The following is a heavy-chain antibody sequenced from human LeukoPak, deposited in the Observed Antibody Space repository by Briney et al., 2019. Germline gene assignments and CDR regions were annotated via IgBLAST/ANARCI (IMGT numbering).Heavy chain of an antibody. V-gene: IGHV3-48*01. CDR3: GIGHPRFDY. CDR2: ISSGSSAI. CDR1: GFSFSTYI. J-gene: IGHJ4*02. D-gene: IGHD3-10*01. Sequence: PGGSLRLSCTASGFSFSTYIMNWVRQAPGKGLQWVSYISSGSSAIYYTDSVKGRFTIHSDDAKISVSVQMNSLRTEDTAVYYCGIGHPRFDYWGQGILVTVSS.